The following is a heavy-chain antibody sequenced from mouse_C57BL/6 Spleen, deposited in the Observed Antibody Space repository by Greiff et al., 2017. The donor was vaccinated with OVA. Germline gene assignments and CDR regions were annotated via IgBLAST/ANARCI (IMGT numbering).Heavy chain of an antibody. CDR2: ISSGGSYT. V-gene: IGHV5-6*01. J-gene: IGHJ4*01. Sequence: EVQLVESGGDLVKPGGSLKLSCAASGFTFSSYGMSWVRQTPDKRLEWVATISSGGSYTYYPDSVKGRFTISRDNAKNTLYLQMSSLKSEDTAMYYCARPGNLNAMDYWGQGTSVTVSS. CDR1: GFTFSSYG. D-gene: IGHD2-1*01. CDR3: ARPGNLNAMDY.